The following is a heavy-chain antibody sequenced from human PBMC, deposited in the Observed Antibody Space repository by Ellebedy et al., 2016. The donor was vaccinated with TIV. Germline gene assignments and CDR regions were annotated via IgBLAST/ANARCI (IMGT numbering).Heavy chain of an antibody. CDR2: IYSGGST. D-gene: IGHD5/OR15-5a*01. CDR3: AKCRSRITTLDY. CDR1: GFSVSNHY. V-gene: IGHV3-53*04. Sequence: GGSLRLSXAASGFSVSNHYMSWVRQAPGKGLEWVSVIYSGGSTDYADSVEGRFTISRHNSKNTMYLQMNSLRPEDTAVYYCAKCRSRITTLDYWGQGTLVTVSS. J-gene: IGHJ4*02.